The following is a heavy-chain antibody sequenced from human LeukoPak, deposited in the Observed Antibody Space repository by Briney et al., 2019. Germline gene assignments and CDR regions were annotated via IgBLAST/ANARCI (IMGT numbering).Heavy chain of an antibody. CDR2: VWFDGSKT. J-gene: IGHJ4*02. V-gene: IGHV3-33*01. CDR3: ARGFRRYSYGPFDY. Sequence: GGSLRLSCTVSGFIFSNSGMHWVRRAPGKGLEWVAVVWFDGSKTYYGDPVKGRFTISRDNSKNTLYLQMDSLRVDDTAVYFCARGFRRYSYGPFDYWGQGTLVTVSS. CDR1: GFIFSNSG. D-gene: IGHD5-18*01.